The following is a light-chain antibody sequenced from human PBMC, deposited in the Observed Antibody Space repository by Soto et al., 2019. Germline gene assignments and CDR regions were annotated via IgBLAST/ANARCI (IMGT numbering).Light chain of an antibody. CDR3: QLRSYRLT. J-gene: IGKJ5*01. CDR2: DAS. V-gene: IGKV3-11*01. CDR1: QSVSSY. Sequence: EIVLTQSPATLSLSPGERATLSCRASQSVSSYLAWYQQKPGQAPRLLIYDASNRATGIPARFSGSGSGTDFTLTISSLEPEDFAVYYRQLRSYRLTFCSGIRLEI.